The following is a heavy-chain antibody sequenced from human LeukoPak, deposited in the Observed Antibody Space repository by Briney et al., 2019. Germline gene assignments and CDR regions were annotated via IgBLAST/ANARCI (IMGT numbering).Heavy chain of an antibody. CDR1: GGTFSSYA. Sequence: SVKVSFKASGGTFSSYAISWVRQAPGQGLEWMGRIIPILGIANYAQKFQGRVTITADKSTSTAYMELSSLRSEDTAVYYCAREAYSSRWSTSPNWFDPWGQGTLVTVSS. CDR2: IIPILGIA. J-gene: IGHJ5*02. CDR3: AREAYSSRWSTSPNWFDP. V-gene: IGHV1-69*04. D-gene: IGHD6-19*01.